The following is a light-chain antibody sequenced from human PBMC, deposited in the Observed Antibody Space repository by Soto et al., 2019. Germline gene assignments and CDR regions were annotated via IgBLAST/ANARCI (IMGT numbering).Light chain of an antibody. J-gene: IGKJ2*01. CDR3: QQYAGSSRT. V-gene: IGKV3-20*01. CDR2: GAS. CDR1: QSVSSNY. Sequence: EIMLTQSPGTLSLSPGERATLSCRASQSVSSNYLAWYQQKPGQTPRLLIYGASSRATDIPDRFSGSGSGTDFALTISRLEPEDFAMYYCQQYAGSSRTFGQGTRLELK.